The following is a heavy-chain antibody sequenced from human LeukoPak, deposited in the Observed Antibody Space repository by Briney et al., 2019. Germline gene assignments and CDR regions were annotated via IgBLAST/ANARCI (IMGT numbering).Heavy chain of an antibody. D-gene: IGHD3-22*01. CDR2: IYYSGST. V-gene: IGHV4-59*12. J-gene: IGHJ5*02. Sequence: SETLSLTCTVSGGSISSYYWSWIRQPPGKGLEWIGYIYYSGSTNYNPSLKSRVTISVDTSKNQFSLKLSSVTAADTAVYYCARDPNYYDSSGYYELGFDPWGQGTLVTVSS. CDR1: GGSISSYY. CDR3: ARDPNYYDSSGYYELGFDP.